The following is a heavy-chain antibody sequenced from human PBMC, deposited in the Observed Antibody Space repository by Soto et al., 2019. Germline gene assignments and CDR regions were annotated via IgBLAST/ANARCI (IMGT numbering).Heavy chain of an antibody. Sequence: QVQLVESGGGVVQPGRSLRLSCAASGFTFSSYAMHWVRQAPGKGLEWVAVISYDGSNKYYADSVKGRFTISRDNSKNTLYLQMNSLRAEDTAVYYYARDTYSSPYYYGMDVWGQGTTVTVSS. CDR1: GFTFSSYA. CDR2: ISYDGSNK. CDR3: ARDTYSSPYYYGMDV. J-gene: IGHJ6*02. V-gene: IGHV3-30-3*01. D-gene: IGHD6-13*01.